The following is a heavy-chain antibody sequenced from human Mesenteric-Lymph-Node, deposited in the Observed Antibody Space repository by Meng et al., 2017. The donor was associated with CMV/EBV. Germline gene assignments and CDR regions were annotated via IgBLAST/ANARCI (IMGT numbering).Heavy chain of an antibody. D-gene: IGHD3-9*01. Sequence: GESLKISCAASGFTFSSYGMDWVRQAPGKGLEWVAVISYGGSNKYYGDSVKGRFAISRDKSKSTLYLQMNSLRAEDTAVDYCARATLAEYDFLTGFAMGVWGQGTTVTVSS. J-gene: IGHJ6*02. CDR3: ARATLAEYDFLTGFAMGV. CDR2: ISYGGSNK. CDR1: GFTFSSYG. V-gene: IGHV3-30*03.